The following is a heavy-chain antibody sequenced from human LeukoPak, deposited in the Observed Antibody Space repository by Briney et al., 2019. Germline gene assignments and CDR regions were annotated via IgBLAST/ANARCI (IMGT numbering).Heavy chain of an antibody. CDR1: GYSFTSYW. Sequence: GESLKISCKGSGYSFTSYWIGWVHQMPGKGLEWMGIIYPGDSDTRYSPSFQGQVTISADKSISTAYLRWSSLKASDTAMYYCARYTGAVQRGSGSYLYYYYYGMDVWGQGTTVTVSS. CDR3: ARYTGAVQRGSGSYLYYYYYGMDV. CDR2: IYPGDSDT. J-gene: IGHJ6*02. V-gene: IGHV5-51*07. D-gene: IGHD3-10*01.